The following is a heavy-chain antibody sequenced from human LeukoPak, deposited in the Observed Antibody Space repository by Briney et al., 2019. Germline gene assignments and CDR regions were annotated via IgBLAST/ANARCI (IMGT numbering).Heavy chain of an antibody. Sequence: PSETLSLTCTVSGSSFSSGSYYWSWIRQPPGKGLEWIGYFYYRGSTKYNPSLKSRVAISVDTSKNQFSLKLSSVTAADTAVYYCARRLGYCSSTSCEDYWGQGTLVTVSS. CDR3: ARRLGYCSSTSCEDY. CDR2: FYYRGST. J-gene: IGHJ4*02. D-gene: IGHD2-2*01. V-gene: IGHV4-61*01. CDR1: GSSFSSGSYY.